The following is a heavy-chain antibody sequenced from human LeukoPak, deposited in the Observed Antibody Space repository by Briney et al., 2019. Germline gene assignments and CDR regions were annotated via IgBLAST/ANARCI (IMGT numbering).Heavy chain of an antibody. D-gene: IGHD1-26*01. Sequence: PGGSLRLSCAASGFTFSSYAMHWVRQAPGKGLEWVAVISYDGSNKYYADSVKGRFTISRDNSKNTLYLQMNSLRAEDTAVYYCAREIVGATRAYFDYWGQGTLVTVSS. V-gene: IGHV3-30*04. CDR2: ISYDGSNK. J-gene: IGHJ4*02. CDR3: AREIVGATRAYFDY. CDR1: GFTFSSYA.